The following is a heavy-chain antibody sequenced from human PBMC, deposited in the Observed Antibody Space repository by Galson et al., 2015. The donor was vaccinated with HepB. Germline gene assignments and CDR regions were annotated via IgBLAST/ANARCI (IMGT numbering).Heavy chain of an antibody. D-gene: IGHD3-10*01. CDR3: ARDYFGPMVRGVIGDYFDY. V-gene: IGHV3-21*01. CDR1: GFTFSSYS. J-gene: IGHJ4*02. Sequence: SLRLSCAASGFTFSSYSMNWVRQAPGKGLEWVSSISSSSSYIYYADSVKGRFTISRDNAKNSLYLQMNSLRAEDTAVYYCARDYFGPMVRGVIGDYFDYWGQGTLVTVSS. CDR2: ISSSSSYI.